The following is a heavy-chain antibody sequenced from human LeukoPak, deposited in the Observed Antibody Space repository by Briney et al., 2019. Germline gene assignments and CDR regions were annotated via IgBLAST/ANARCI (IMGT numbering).Heavy chain of an antibody. J-gene: IGHJ5*02. CDR1: GYTLTELS. D-gene: IGHD6-19*01. Sequence: ASVKVSCKVSGYTLTELSMHWARQAPGKGLEWMGGFDPEDGETIYAQKFQGRVTMTEDTSTDTAYMELSSLRSEDTAVYYCATVMWYSVAVNGDWFDPWGQGTLVTVSS. CDR3: ATVMWYSVAVNGDWFDP. V-gene: IGHV1-24*01. CDR2: FDPEDGET.